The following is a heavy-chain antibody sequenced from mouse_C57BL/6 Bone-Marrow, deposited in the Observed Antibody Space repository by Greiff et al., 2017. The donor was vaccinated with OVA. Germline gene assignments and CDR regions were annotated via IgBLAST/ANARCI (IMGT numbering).Heavy chain of an antibody. CDR2: FYPGSGSI. CDR1: GYTFTEYT. V-gene: IGHV1-62-2*01. Sequence: QVQLKESGAELVKPGASVKLSCKASGYTFTEYTIHWVKQRSGQGLEWIGWFYPGSGSIKYNEKFKDKATLTADKSSSTVYMELSRLTSEDSAVYFCERHEEEGGIYYEYEGFAYWGQGTLVTVSA. J-gene: IGHJ3*01. D-gene: IGHD2-4*01. CDR3: ERHEEEGGIYYEYEGFAY.